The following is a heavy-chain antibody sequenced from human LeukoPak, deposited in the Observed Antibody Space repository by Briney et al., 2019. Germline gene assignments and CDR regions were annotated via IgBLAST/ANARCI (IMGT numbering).Heavy chain of an antibody. D-gene: IGHD2-15*01. Sequence: PGRSLRLSCAASGFTFDDYAMHWVRQAPGKGLEWVSLISGDGGSTYYADSVKGRFTISRDNSKNSLYLQMNSLRTEDTALYYCAKDINRYCSGGSCYSQFDYWGQGTLVTVSS. CDR3: AKDINRYCSGGSCYSQFDY. CDR1: GFTFDDYA. J-gene: IGHJ4*02. CDR2: ISGDGGST. V-gene: IGHV3-43*02.